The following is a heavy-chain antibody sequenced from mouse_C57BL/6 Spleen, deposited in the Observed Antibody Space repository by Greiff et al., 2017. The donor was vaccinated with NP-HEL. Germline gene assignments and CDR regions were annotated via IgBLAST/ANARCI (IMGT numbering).Heavy chain of an antibody. CDR3: ARSFLSYNFDY. V-gene: IGHV7-3*01. CDR1: GFTFTDYY. Sequence: EVMLVESGGGLVQPGGSLSLSCAASGFTFTDYYMSWVRQPPGKALEWLGFIRNKANGYTTEYSASVKGRFTISRDNSQSILYLQMNALRAEDSATYYCARSFLSYNFDYWGQGTTLTVSS. CDR2: IRNKANGYTT. D-gene: IGHD1-1*01. J-gene: IGHJ2*01.